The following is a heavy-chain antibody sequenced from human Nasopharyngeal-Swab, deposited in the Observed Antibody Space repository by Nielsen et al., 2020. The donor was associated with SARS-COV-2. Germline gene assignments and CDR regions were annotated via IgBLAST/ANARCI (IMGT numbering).Heavy chain of an antibody. J-gene: IGHJ5*02. CDR2: IYYSGST. CDR1: GGSISSGGYY. CDR3: ASYVLLWFGIFDP. Sequence: SQTLSLTCAVSGGSISSGGYYWSWIRQPPGKGLEWIGYIYYSGSTYYNPSLKSRVTISVDTSKNQFSLKLSSVTAADTAVYYCASYVLLWFGIFDPWGQGTLVTVSS. V-gene: IGHV4-30-4*01. D-gene: IGHD3-10*01.